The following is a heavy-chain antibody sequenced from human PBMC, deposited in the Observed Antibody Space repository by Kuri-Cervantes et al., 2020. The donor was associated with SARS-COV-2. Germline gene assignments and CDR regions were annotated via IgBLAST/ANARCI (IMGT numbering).Heavy chain of an antibody. J-gene: IGHJ6*02. CDR1: GFSFSTYA. CDR3: ARGILGDDSIHYGMDV. D-gene: IGHD2/OR15-2a*01. V-gene: IGHV3-21*01. Sequence: LLLTCAASGFSFSTYAMTWVRQARGKGLEWVSSISSESAYIYYAESVRGRFAISRDNARKSVYLQMNSLRAEDTAVYYCARGILGDDSIHYGMDVWGQGTSVTVSS. CDR2: ISSESAYI.